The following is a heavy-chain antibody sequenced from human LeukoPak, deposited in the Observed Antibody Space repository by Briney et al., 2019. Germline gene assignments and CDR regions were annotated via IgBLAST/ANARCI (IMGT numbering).Heavy chain of an antibody. CDR1: GGTFSSYA. CDR3: ERNANDGNRYYVDY. CDR2: IIPIFGTA. Sequence: GAAVTLSCKAAGGTFSSYAISWVRQGPGQGLEWMGGIIPIFGTANYAQKFQGRVRITTDESTSTASMELSSLRTEETEVYYCERNANDGNRYYVDYWGQGTLVTVSS. D-gene: IGHD4-23*01. V-gene: IGHV1-69*05. J-gene: IGHJ4*02.